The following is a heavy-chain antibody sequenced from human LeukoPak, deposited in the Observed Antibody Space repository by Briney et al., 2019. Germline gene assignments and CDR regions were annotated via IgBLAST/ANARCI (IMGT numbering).Heavy chain of an antibody. CDR2: IYCSGST. V-gene: IGHV4-59*01. CDR3: ARGDTGLVY. D-gene: IGHD6-6*01. J-gene: IGHJ4*02. CDR1: GGSINSYY. Sequence: SETLSLTCTVSGGSINSYYWSWIRQPPGKGLEWIGYIYCSGSTNYNPSLKSRVTISVDTSKNQFSLRLSSVTAADTAVYYCARGDTGLVYWGQGTLITVSS.